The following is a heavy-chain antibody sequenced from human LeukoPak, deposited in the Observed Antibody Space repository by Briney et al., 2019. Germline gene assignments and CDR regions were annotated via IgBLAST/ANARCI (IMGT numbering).Heavy chain of an antibody. J-gene: IGHJ4*02. CDR3: ARDYYDSSGYWPLGY. CDR2: IYTSGST. Sequence: SETLSLTCTVSGSSISSYYWSWIRQPAGKGLEWIGRIYTSGSTNYNPSLKSRVTMSVDTSKNQFSLKLSSVTAADTAVYYCARDYYDSSGYWPLGYWGQGTLVTVSS. CDR1: GSSISSYY. D-gene: IGHD3-22*01. V-gene: IGHV4-4*07.